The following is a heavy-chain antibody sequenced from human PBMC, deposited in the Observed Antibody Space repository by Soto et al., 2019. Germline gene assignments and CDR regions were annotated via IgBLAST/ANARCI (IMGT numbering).Heavy chain of an antibody. Sequence: GGSLRLSCAASGFTFSSYAMSWVRQAPGKGLEWVSAISGSGGSTYYADSVKGRFTISRDNSKNTLYLQMNSLRAEDTAVYYCAKCKENYDFWSGYSPARNWFDPWGQGTLVTVSS. CDR3: AKCKENYDFWSGYSPARNWFDP. J-gene: IGHJ5*02. CDR2: ISGSGGST. CDR1: GFTFSSYA. D-gene: IGHD3-3*01. V-gene: IGHV3-23*01.